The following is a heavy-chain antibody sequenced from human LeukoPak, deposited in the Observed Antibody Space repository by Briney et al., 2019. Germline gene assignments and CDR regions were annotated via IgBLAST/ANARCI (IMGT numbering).Heavy chain of an antibody. J-gene: IGHJ6*03. D-gene: IGHD2-15*01. Sequence: GRSLRLSCAASGFTFSSYGMHWVRQAPGKGLEWVAVIWSDGLNKDYADSVKGRFTISRDNSKNTLYLQMNTLRSEDTALYYCARNSAARFYYYYYMDVWGKGTTVTVSS. V-gene: IGHV3-33*08. CDR2: IWSDGLNK. CDR3: ARNSAARFYYYYYMDV. CDR1: GFTFSSYG.